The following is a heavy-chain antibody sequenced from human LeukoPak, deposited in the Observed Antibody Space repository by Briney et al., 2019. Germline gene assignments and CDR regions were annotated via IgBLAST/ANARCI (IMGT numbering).Heavy chain of an antibody. J-gene: IGHJ4*02. D-gene: IGHD5-24*01. Sequence: GASVKVSCKASGYTFTSYGISWVRQAPGQGLEWMGWISAYNGNTNYAQKLQGRVTMTTDTSTSTAYMELRSLRSDDTAVYYCARDVKWLISAAAGGYFDYWGQGTLVTVSS. V-gene: IGHV1-18*01. CDR1: GYTFTSYG. CDR2: ISAYNGNT. CDR3: ARDVKWLISAAAGGYFDY.